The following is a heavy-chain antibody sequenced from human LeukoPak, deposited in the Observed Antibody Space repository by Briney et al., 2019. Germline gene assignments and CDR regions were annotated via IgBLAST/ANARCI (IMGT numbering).Heavy chain of an antibody. Sequence: GGSLRLSCAASGFTFSTFGMNWVRQAPAKGLEWVSPISSSSSTIYYADSVKGRFTISRDNAKNSLYLQMNSLRDEDTAVYYCASPQESGTTSFVGYWGQGTLVTVSS. V-gene: IGHV3-48*02. J-gene: IGHJ4*02. D-gene: IGHD2/OR15-2a*01. CDR3: ASPQESGTTSFVGY. CDR2: ISSSSSTI. CDR1: GFTFSTFG.